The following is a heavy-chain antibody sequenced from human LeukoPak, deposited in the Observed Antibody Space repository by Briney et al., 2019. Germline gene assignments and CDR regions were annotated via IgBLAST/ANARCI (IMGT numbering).Heavy chain of an antibody. V-gene: IGHV1-69*13. J-gene: IGHJ3*02. D-gene: IGHD2-2*01. Sequence: GASVKVSCKASGGTFSSYAISWVRQAPGQGLEWMGGIIPIFGTANYAQKFRGRVAITADESTSTAYMELSSLRSEDTAVYYCARDEIPTGSTSCFQCGAFDIWGQGTMVTVSS. CDR2: IIPIFGTA. CDR3: ARDEIPTGSTSCFQCGAFDI. CDR1: GGTFSSYA.